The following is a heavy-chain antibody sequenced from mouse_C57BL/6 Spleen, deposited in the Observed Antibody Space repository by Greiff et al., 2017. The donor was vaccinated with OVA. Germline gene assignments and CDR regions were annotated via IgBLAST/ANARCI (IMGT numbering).Heavy chain of an antibody. CDR3: ARFRYYGSTYYFDY. CDR1: GYSITSGYY. D-gene: IGHD1-1*01. Sequence: VQLQQSGPGLVKPSQSLSLTCSVTGYSITSGYYWNWIRQFPGNKLEWMGYISYDGSNNYNPSLKNRISITRDTSKNQFFLKLNSVTTEDTATYYYARFRYYGSTYYFDYWGQGTTLTVSS. V-gene: IGHV3-6*01. CDR2: ISYDGSN. J-gene: IGHJ2*01.